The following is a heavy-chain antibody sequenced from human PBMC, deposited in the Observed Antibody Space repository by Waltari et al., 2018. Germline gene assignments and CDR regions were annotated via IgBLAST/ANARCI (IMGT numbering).Heavy chain of an antibody. Sequence: QVQLVQSGAEVKKPGSSVKVSCKASGGTFSSYAISWVRQAPGQGLEWMGGIIPIFGTANYAQKFQGRVTITADESTSTAYMELSSLRSEDTAVYYCARESGYSYGYYFDYWGQGTLVTVSS. V-gene: IGHV1-69*01. D-gene: IGHD5-18*01. CDR2: IIPIFGTA. J-gene: IGHJ4*02. CDR1: GGTFSSYA. CDR3: ARESGYSYGYYFDY.